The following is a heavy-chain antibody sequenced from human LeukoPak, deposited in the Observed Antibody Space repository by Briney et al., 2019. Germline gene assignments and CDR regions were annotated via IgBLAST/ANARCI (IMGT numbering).Heavy chain of an antibody. V-gene: IGHV3-23*01. D-gene: IGHD1-26*01. CDR3: AKDLRYSGSYYYDQ. CDR2: ISDSGVST. Sequence: PGGSLRLSCAASGFTFSSFTMNWVRQAPGKGLEWVSAISDSGVSTYYTDSVKGRFTISRDNSKNTLYLQMNSLRAEDTAVYYCAKDLRYSGSYYYDQWGQGTLVTVSS. CDR1: GFTFSSFT. J-gene: IGHJ4*02.